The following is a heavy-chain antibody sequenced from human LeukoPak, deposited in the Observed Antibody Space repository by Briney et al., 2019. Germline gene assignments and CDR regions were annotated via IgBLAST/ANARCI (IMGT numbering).Heavy chain of an antibody. V-gene: IGHV1-69*06. CDR2: IIPIFGTA. Sequence: ASVKVSCKASGGTFSSYAISWVRQAPGQGLEWMGGIIPIFGTANYAQKFQGRVTITADKSTSTAYMELSSLRSEDTAVYYCARDQSSSSSSWYVYWGQGTLVTVSS. J-gene: IGHJ4*02. D-gene: IGHD6-13*01. CDR1: GGTFSSYA. CDR3: ARDQSSSSSSWYVY.